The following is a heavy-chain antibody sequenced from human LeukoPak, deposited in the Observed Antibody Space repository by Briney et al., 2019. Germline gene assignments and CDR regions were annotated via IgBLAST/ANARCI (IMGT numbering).Heavy chain of an antibody. CDR1: GGSISSGSYY. CDR2: IYNSGST. V-gene: IGHV4-61*02. J-gene: IGHJ3*02. Sequence: SQTLSLTCTVSGGSISSGSYYWSWIRQPAGKGLEWIGRIYNSGSTNYNPSLNSRVPISVDTSKNQFSLKLRSVTAADTAVYYCARSIVVVAAASLGDAFDIWGQGTMVTVSS. CDR3: ARSIVVVAAASLGDAFDI. D-gene: IGHD2-2*01.